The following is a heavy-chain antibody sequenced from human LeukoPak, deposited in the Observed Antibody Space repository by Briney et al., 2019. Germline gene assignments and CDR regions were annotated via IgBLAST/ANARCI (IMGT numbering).Heavy chain of an antibody. D-gene: IGHD3-22*01. J-gene: IGHJ3*02. Sequence: KPSETLSLTCTVSGGSLSSYYWSWIRQPPRGGLEWVWRIYTSGSTDYNPSLNSRVTMSVDTSKNQFSLKLSSVTAADTAVYYCARDRGYYDSSGYYAFDIWGQGTMVTVSS. CDR2: IYTSGST. V-gene: IGHV4-4*07. CDR1: GGSLSSYY. CDR3: ARDRGYYDSSGYYAFDI.